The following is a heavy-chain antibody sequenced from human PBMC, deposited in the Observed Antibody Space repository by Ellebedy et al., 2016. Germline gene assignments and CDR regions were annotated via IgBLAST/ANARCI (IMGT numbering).Heavy chain of an antibody. V-gene: IGHV3-23*01. J-gene: IGHJ4*02. Sequence: GESLKISXAASGFTFSSYAMSWVRQAPGKGLEWVSAISGSGGSTYYADSVKGRFTISRDNSKNTLYLQMNSLRAEDTAVYYCATYRRGYQTPDGYWGQGTLVTVSS. CDR1: GFTFSSYA. CDR3: ATYRRGYQTPDGY. D-gene: IGHD2-2*01. CDR2: ISGSGGST.